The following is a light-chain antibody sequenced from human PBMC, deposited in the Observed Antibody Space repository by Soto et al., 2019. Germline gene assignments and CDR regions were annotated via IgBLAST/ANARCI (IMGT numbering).Light chain of an antibody. J-gene: IGLJ1*01. CDR3: SSYAGRSKV. V-gene: IGLV2-8*01. CDR1: SSDVGGYNY. Sequence: QSALTQPPSASGSPGQSVAISCTGTSSDVGGYNYVSWYQQHPGKAPKLMIYEVNKRPSGVPDRFSGSKSGNTASLTVSGLQAEDEADYYCSSYAGRSKVFGTRTKGTV. CDR2: EVN.